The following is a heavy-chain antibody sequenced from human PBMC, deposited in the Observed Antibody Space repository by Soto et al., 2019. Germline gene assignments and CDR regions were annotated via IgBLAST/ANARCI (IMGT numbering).Heavy chain of an antibody. V-gene: IGHV1-2*04. CDR3: AREFSYYYDSSGYSTNPVCAFAI. CDR1: GYTFTGYY. CDR2: INPNSGGT. Sequence: AAVKVSCKASGYTFTGYYMHWVLQAPGQGLEWMGWINPNSGGTNYAQKFQGWVTMTRDTSISTAYMELSRLRSDDTAVYYCAREFSYYYDSSGYSTNPVCAFAIRGQRTTVTGSS. J-gene: IGHJ3*02. D-gene: IGHD3-22*01.